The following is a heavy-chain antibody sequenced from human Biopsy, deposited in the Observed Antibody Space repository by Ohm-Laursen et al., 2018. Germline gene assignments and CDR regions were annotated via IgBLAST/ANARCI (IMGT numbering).Heavy chain of an antibody. CDR1: GFIFDDYA. D-gene: IGHD2-15*01. Sequence: SLRLSCSASGFIFDDYAMHWVRHAPGKGLEWVSGISWNSVGIGYADSVKGRFTISRDNAKNFLYLEMNNLRPEDTALYYCAKIHCSGGSCYPNAFDMWGHGARVTVS. CDR3: AKIHCSGGSCYPNAFDM. V-gene: IGHV3-9*01. CDR2: ISWNSVGI. J-gene: IGHJ3*02.